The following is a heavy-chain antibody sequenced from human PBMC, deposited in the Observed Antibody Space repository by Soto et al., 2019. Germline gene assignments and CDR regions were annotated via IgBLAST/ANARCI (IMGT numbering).Heavy chain of an antibody. CDR1: GGSISSGGYY. D-gene: IGHD3-9*01. Sequence: SETLSLTCTVSGGSISSGGYYWSWIRQHPGKGLEWIGYIYYSGSTYYNPSLKSRVTISVDTSKNQFSLKLSSVTAADTAVYYCARGDYDILTGYLRSSDYWGQGTLVTVSS. CDR3: ARGDYDILTGYLRSSDY. J-gene: IGHJ4*02. V-gene: IGHV4-31*03. CDR2: IYYSGST.